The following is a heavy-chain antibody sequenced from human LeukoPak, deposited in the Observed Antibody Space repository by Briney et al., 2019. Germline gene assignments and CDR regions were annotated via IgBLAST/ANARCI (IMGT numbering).Heavy chain of an antibody. V-gene: IGHV3-49*04. J-gene: IGHJ4*02. CDR3: TRDRGYSYGYGDY. CDR2: IRSKANGGTT. D-gene: IGHD5-18*01. CDR1: GFTFGDYA. Sequence: GGSLRLSCTASGFTFGDYAMSWVRQAPGKGLEWVGFIRSKANGGTTEYAASVKGRFTISRDDSKSIAYLQMNRLKNEDTAVYYCTRDRGYSYGYGDYWGQGTLVTVSS.